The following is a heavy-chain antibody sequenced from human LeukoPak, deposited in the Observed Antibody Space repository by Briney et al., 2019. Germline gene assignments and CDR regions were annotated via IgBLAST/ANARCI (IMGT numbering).Heavy chain of an antibody. Sequence: GGSLRLSCAASGFTFSDYYMSWIRQAPGKGLEWVSYISSSSSYRNYADSVKGRFTISRDNSKNTLYLQMNSLRAEDTAVYYCARDDSSKAFDIWGQGTMVTVSS. CDR3: ARDDSSKAFDI. CDR2: ISSSSSYR. CDR1: GFTFSDYY. J-gene: IGHJ3*02. D-gene: IGHD3-22*01. V-gene: IGHV3-11*06.